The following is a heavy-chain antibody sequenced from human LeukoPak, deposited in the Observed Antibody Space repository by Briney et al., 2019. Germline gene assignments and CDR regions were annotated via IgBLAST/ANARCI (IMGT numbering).Heavy chain of an antibody. CDR2: IYYSGRT. CDR1: GGSISSSSYY. Sequence: SETLSLTCTVSGGSISSSSYYWGWIRRPPGKGLEWIGSIYYSGRTYYNPSLKSRVTISVGTSKNQFSLKLSSVTAADTAVYYCARRLARPGYFDYWGQGTLVTVSS. D-gene: IGHD3-9*01. CDR3: ARRLARPGYFDY. J-gene: IGHJ4*02. V-gene: IGHV4-39*01.